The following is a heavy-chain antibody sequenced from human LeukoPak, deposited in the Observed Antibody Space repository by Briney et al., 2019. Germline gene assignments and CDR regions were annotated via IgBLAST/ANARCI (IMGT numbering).Heavy chain of an antibody. CDR3: AREARDDQYFQH. V-gene: IGHV3-53*01. J-gene: IGHJ1*01. Sequence: GGSLRLSCTASGFTVSSDYMSWVRQAPGKGLEWVSVIYRGGSTYSAESVKGRFTISRDNSKNTMYLQMNSLRAEDTAVYYCAREARDDQYFQHWGQGTLVTVSS. CDR2: IYRGGST. CDR1: GFTVSSDY.